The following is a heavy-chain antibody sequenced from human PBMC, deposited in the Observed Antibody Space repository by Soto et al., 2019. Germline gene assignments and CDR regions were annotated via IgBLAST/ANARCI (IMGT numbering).Heavy chain of an antibody. CDR3: ARVEGSASSAGD. CDR1: GYSFTTYY. Sequence: QVQMVQSGAEVKSPGASVKVSCKTSGYSFTTYYVHWVRQAPGQGLEWMGFIHPGTGRTKYAQKFQGWVTLTRDTSITTAYMELHRLTSDDAAMYYCARVEGSASSAGDWGQGTLVTVPT. CDR2: IHPGTGRT. J-gene: IGHJ4*02. D-gene: IGHD6-6*01. V-gene: IGHV1-2*04.